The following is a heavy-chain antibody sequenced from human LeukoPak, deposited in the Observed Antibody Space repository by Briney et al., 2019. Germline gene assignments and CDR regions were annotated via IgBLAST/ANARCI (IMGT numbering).Heavy chain of an antibody. D-gene: IGHD6-13*01. CDR3: ARDWMYSRNWFDP. CDR1: GFTFSSYW. V-gene: IGHV3-7*01. J-gene: IGHJ5*02. Sequence: GGSLRLSCAASGFTFSSYWMSWVRQAPGKGLEWVANINQDRSEKYYVDSVKGRFTISRGNAKNSLYLQMSSLRAEDTAVYYCARDWMYSRNWFDPWGQGTLVTVSS. CDR2: INQDRSEK.